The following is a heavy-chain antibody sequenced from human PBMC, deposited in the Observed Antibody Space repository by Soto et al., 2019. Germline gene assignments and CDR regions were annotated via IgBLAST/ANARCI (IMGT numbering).Heavy chain of an antibody. J-gene: IGHJ5*02. V-gene: IGHV1-18*01. CDR1: GYTFTSYG. Sequence: GASVKVSCKASGYTFTSYGISWVRQAPGQELEWMGWISAYNGNTNYEQKLQGRVTMTTDTSTSTAYMELRSLRSDDTAVYYCASLTRGDDFWSGYYERGWFDPWGQGTLVTVSS. CDR3: ASLTRGDDFWSGYYERGWFDP. CDR2: ISAYNGNT. D-gene: IGHD3-3*01.